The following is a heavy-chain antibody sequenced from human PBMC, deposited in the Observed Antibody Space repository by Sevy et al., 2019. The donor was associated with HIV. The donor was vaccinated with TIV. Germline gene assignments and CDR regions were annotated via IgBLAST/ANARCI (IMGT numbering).Heavy chain of an antibody. D-gene: IGHD2-15*01. CDR1: GLTFSDYA. V-gene: IGHV3-9*01. Sequence: GGSLRLSCAASGLTFSDYAMHWVRQVPGKGLEWVSGISWNGGATGFADAVKGRLTIPRDNGQNSPYLQMNSLRIDDTALYYCGRAHGYCVVNSCFGGSINAFDILGQGTMVTVSS. J-gene: IGHJ3*02. CDR2: ISWNGGAT. CDR3: GRAHGYCVVNSCFGGSINAFDI.